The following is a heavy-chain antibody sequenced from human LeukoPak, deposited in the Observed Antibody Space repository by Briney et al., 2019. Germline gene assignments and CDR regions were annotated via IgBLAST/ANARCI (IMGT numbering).Heavy chain of an antibody. Sequence: SETLSLTCTVSGGSISSSSYYWGWIRQPPGKGLEWIGSIYYSGSTYYNPSLKSRVTISVDTSKNQFSLKLSSVTAADTAVYYCAREEGLRYCSSTSSSDFDYWGQGTLVTVSS. CDR2: IYYSGST. CDR1: GGSISSSSYY. D-gene: IGHD2-2*01. V-gene: IGHV4-39*07. CDR3: AREEGLRYCSSTSSSDFDY. J-gene: IGHJ4*02.